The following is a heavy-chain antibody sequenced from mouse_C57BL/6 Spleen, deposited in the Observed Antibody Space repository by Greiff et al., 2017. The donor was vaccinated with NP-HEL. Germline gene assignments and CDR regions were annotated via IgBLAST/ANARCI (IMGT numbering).Heavy chain of an antibody. CDR2: IRLKSDNYAT. J-gene: IGHJ3*01. CDR3: TGQLKAWFAY. Sequence: EVKVVESGGGLVQPGGSMKLSCVASGFTFSNYWMNWVRQSPEKGLEWVAQIRLKSDNYATHYAESVKGRFTISRDDSKSSVYLQMNNLRAEDTGIYYCTGQLKAWFAYWGQGTLVTVSA. D-gene: IGHD4-1*02. CDR1: GFTFSNYW. V-gene: IGHV6-3*01.